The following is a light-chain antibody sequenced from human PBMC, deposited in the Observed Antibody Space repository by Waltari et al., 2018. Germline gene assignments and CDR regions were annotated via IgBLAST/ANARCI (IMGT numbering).Light chain of an antibody. J-gene: IGLJ3*02. CDR2: DVS. V-gene: IGLV2-14*01. CDR3: SSYTSSSTWV. CDR1: SSDVGGYNY. Sequence: QSALTQPASVSGSPGQSITISCTGTSSDVGGYNYVSWYQQHPGKAPKLIIYDVSKRPQGFSNRFSGSKSGSTASLTISGLQAEDEADYYCSSYTSSSTWVFGGGTKLTVL.